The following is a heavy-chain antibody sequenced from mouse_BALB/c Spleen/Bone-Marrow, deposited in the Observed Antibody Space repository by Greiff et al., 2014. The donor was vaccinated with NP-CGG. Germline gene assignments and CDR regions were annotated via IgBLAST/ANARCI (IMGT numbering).Heavy chain of an antibody. Sequence: QVQLQQSGAELVKPGASVKLSCKASGYTFTDYIIHWIKQRSGQGLEWIGWFYPGSGNIKYNEKFKDKATLTADKSSSTVYMELSRLTSKDSAVYFCTKLFNGSSYFDYGGQGTTLTVSS. D-gene: IGHD1-1*01. CDR2: FYPGSGNI. V-gene: IGHV1-62-2*01. J-gene: IGHJ2*01. CDR3: TKLFNGSSYFDY. CDR1: GYTFTDYI.